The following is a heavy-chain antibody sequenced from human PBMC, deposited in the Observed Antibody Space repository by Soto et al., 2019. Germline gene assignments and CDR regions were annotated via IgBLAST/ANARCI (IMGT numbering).Heavy chain of an antibody. Sequence: PSETLSLTCTVSGGYISSSSYYWGWIRQPPGKGLEWIGSIYYSGSTYYNPSLKSRVTISVDTSKNQFSLKLSSVTAADTAVYYCARWDYDFWSGSKYGMDVWGQGTTVTVSS. CDR1: GGYISSSSYY. D-gene: IGHD3-3*01. V-gene: IGHV4-39*01. CDR3: ARWDYDFWSGSKYGMDV. J-gene: IGHJ6*02. CDR2: IYYSGST.